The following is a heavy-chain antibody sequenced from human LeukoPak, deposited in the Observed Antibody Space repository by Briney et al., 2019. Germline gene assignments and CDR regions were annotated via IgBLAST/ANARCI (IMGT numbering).Heavy chain of an antibody. CDR2: IYPGDSDT. V-gene: IGHV5-51*01. J-gene: IGHJ5*02. CDR3: ARRPWFGELGFDP. D-gene: IGHD3-10*01. CDR1: GSSFTSYW. Sequence: KPGGPLQISCQGSGSSFTSYWIGWVRQLPGKGLEWMGIIYPGDSDTRYSPSFQGQVTISADKSSSTASLQWSSLKASDTAVYYCARRPWFGELGFDPWGQGTLVTVSS.